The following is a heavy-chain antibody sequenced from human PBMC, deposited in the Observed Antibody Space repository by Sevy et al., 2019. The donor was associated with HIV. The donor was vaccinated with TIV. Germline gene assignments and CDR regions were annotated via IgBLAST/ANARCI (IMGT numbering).Heavy chain of an antibody. CDR3: AKGLVEGYYYYGMDV. Sequence: GGSLRLSCAASGFTFSSYAMSWVRQAPGKGLEWVSAISGSGGSTYYADSAKGRFTISRDNSKNTLYLQMNSLRAEDTAVYYCAKGLVEGYYYYGMDVWGQGTTVTVSS. J-gene: IGHJ6*02. CDR1: GFTFSSYA. V-gene: IGHV3-23*01. CDR2: ISGSGGST. D-gene: IGHD1-26*01.